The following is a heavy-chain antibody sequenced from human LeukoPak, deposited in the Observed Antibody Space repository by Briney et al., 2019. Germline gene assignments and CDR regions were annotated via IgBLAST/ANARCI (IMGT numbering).Heavy chain of an antibody. Sequence: PGGSLRLSCAASGFTFSSYAMSWVRQAPGKGLEWVSAISGSGGSTYYADSVKGRFTISRDNAKNSLYLQMNSLRAEDTAVYYCARDSTTRSIAVPPFYYYYYGMDVGGQGTTVTVS. CDR2: ISGSGGST. V-gene: IGHV3-23*01. CDR3: ARDSTTRSIAVPPFYYYYYGMDV. D-gene: IGHD6-19*01. CDR1: GFTFSSYA. J-gene: IGHJ6*02.